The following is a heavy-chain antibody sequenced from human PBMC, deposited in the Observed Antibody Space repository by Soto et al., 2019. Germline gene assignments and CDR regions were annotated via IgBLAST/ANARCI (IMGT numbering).Heavy chain of an antibody. CDR1: GFTVSTKY. V-gene: IGHV3-53*01. D-gene: IGHD3-10*01. Sequence: EVQLVESGGGLIQPGGSLRLSCAASGFTVSTKYMNWVRQAPGRGLEWVSVIYPGGNTYYTDSVKGRFTISRDSSRNTMFLQMNSLRAEDTALYYCAGETYYYGSGNYGWFDPWGQGTLVTVFS. CDR3: AGETYYYGSGNYGWFDP. CDR2: IYPGGNT. J-gene: IGHJ5*02.